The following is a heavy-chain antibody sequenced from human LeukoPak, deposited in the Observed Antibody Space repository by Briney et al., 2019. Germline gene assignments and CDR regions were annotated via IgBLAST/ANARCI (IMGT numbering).Heavy chain of an antibody. J-gene: IGHJ4*02. V-gene: IGHV1-18*01. CDR3: ARAWELWD. D-gene: IGHD1-26*01. CDR1: GGTFSSYA. Sequence: ASVKVSCKASGGTFSSYAISWVRQAPGQGLEWLGWISVSSGGTVSPQTLQGRITLTTDTSTSTGYMELRSLGSDDTAVYYCARAWELWDWGQGTLVTVSS. CDR2: ISVSSGGT.